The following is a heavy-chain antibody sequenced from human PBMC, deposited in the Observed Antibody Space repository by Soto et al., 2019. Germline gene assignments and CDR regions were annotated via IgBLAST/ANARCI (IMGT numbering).Heavy chain of an antibody. CDR1: GGSISTSRSY. Sequence: SETLSLTCNVSGGSISTSRSYWAWIRQPPGKGLEWLANIFYSGSTYYNPSLASRVTVSVDTSKNQFSLKLSSVTAADTAVYYCARENNGGFGELIYWGQGTLVTVSS. CDR2: IFYSGST. CDR3: ARENNGGFGELIY. D-gene: IGHD3-10*01. J-gene: IGHJ4*01. V-gene: IGHV4-39*02.